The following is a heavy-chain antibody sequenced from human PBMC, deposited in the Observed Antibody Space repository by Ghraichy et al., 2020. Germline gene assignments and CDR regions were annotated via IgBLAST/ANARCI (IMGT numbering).Heavy chain of an antibody. CDR1: GFIFSDHY. CDR2: SRNNANSFST. Sequence: GGSLRLSCAASGFIFSDHYMDWVRQPPGKGLEWVGRSRNNANSFSTEYATSLEGRFIISRDNSKNSLFLQMNSLKTEDTAVYYCARLDLVGGSDYWGQGTLVTVSS. J-gene: IGHJ4*02. D-gene: IGHD1-26*01. V-gene: IGHV3-72*01. CDR3: ARLDLVGGSDY.